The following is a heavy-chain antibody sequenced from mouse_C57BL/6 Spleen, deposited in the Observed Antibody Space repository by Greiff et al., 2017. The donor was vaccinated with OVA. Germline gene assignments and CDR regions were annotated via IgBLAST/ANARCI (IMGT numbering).Heavy chain of an antibody. CDR2: ISYSGST. D-gene: IGHD1-1*01. CDR1: GYSITSDY. Sequence: VQLKESGPGLAKPSQTLSLTCSVTGYSITSDYWNWIRKFPGNKLEYMGYISYSGSTYYNPSLKSRISITRDTSKNQYYLQLNSVTTEDTATYYCARYRITTVVAEDWYFDVWGTGTTVTVSS. V-gene: IGHV3-8*01. CDR3: ARYRITTVVAEDWYFDV. J-gene: IGHJ1*03.